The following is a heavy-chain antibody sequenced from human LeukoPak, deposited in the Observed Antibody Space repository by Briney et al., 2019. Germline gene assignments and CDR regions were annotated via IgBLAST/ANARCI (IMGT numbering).Heavy chain of an antibody. V-gene: IGHV1-2*02. Sequence: GASVKVSCKASGYTFTGYYMHWVRQAPGQGLEWMGWINPNSGGTNYAQKFQGRVTMTRDTSISTAYMELSRLRSDDTAVYYCARLRLLEGYCSGGSCYDAFDIWGQGTMVTVSS. CDR3: ARLRLLEGYCSGGSCYDAFDI. D-gene: IGHD2-15*01. CDR2: INPNSGGT. CDR1: GYTFTGYY. J-gene: IGHJ3*02.